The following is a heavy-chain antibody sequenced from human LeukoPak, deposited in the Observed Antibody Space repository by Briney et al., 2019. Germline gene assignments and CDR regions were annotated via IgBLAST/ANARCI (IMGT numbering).Heavy chain of an antibody. Sequence: PGGSLRLSCAASGFTFSSYGMHWVRQAPGKGLEWVAFIRYDGSNEYYADSVKGRFTISRDNSKNTLYLQMNSLRAEDTAVYYCARARLNTKNAFDIWGQGTMVTVSS. J-gene: IGHJ3*02. V-gene: IGHV3-30*02. CDR3: ARARLNTKNAFDI. CDR1: GFTFSSYG. D-gene: IGHD2/OR15-2a*01. CDR2: IRYDGSNE.